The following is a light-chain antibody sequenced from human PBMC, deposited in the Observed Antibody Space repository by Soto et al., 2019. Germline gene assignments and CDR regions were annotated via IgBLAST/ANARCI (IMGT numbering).Light chain of an antibody. Sequence: DIQMTQSPSSLSASVGDRVTITCRASQTVRTYLNWHQQKPGKAPTLLVYAASTLGSAVPPRFTCAGSETEFTLTISGLQPEDVSTYYCQQTFSTPITVGQGTRLE. CDR2: AAS. CDR1: QTVRTY. V-gene: IGKV1-39*01. J-gene: IGKJ5*01. CDR3: QQTFSTPIT.